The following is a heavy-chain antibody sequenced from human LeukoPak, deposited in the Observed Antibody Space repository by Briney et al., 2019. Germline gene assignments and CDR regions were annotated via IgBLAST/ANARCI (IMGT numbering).Heavy chain of an antibody. Sequence: SETLSLTCTVSGVSISNYYWSWIRQPPGKGLEWIGYIYYSGSTNYNPSLKSRVTISVDTSKNQFSLKLSSVTAADTAVYYCAREAGYSSSLIDYWGQGTLVTVSS. D-gene: IGHD6-13*01. CDR2: IYYSGST. CDR3: AREAGYSSSLIDY. J-gene: IGHJ4*02. V-gene: IGHV4-59*12. CDR1: GVSISNYY.